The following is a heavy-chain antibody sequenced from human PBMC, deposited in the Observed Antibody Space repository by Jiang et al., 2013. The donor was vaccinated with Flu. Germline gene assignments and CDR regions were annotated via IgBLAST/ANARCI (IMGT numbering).Heavy chain of an antibody. V-gene: IGHV1-3*01. CDR3: ARGLFGDIVVVTAPSDY. D-gene: IGHD2-21*02. CDR2: INAGNGNT. J-gene: IGHJ4*02. CDR1: GYTFTSYA. Sequence: EVKKPGASVKVSCKASGYTFTSYAMHWVRQAPGQRLEWMGWINAGNGNTKYSQKFQGRVTITRDTSASTAYMELSSLRSEDTAVYYCARGLFGDIVVVTAPSDYWGQGTLVTVSS.